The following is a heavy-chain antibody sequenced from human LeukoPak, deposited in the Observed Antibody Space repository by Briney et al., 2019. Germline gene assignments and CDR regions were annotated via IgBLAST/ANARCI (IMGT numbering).Heavy chain of an antibody. CDR3: AKDLAAAEPSPFFDY. J-gene: IGHJ4*02. D-gene: IGHD6-13*01. Sequence: GGSLRLSCAASGFTFSSYAMHWVRQAPGKGLEWVAVISYDGSNKYYADSVKGRFTISRDNSKNTLYLQMNSLRAEDTAVYYCAKDLAAAEPSPFFDYWGQGTLVTVSS. CDR1: GFTFSSYA. CDR2: ISYDGSNK. V-gene: IGHV3-30*04.